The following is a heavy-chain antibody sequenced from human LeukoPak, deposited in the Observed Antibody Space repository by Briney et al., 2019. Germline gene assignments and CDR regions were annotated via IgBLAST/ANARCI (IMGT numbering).Heavy chain of an antibody. J-gene: IGHJ3*02. Sequence: SETLSLTCTVSGGSISSSSYYWGWIRQPPGKGLEWIGSIYYSGSTYYNPSLKSRVTMSVDTSKSQFSLRLSSVTAADTAVYYCARGSGGATREAFDIWGQGTMVTVSS. CDR2: IYYSGST. V-gene: IGHV4-39*07. D-gene: IGHD2-15*01. CDR3: ARGSGGATREAFDI. CDR1: GGSISSSSYY.